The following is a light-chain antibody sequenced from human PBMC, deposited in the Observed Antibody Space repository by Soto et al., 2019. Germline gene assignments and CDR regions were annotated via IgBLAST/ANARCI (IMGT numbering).Light chain of an antibody. J-gene: IGKJ2*03. V-gene: IGKV3-15*01. CDR3: QQYNNWPYS. CDR1: QSVSNN. CDR2: DAS. Sequence: EIVMTQSPATLSVSPGERATLSCRASQSVSNNLAWYQQKPGQAPRVVIYDASTRATGIPARFSGSGSGTEFTLTISSLQSEDFAVYYCQQYNNWPYSFGQGTKLDIK.